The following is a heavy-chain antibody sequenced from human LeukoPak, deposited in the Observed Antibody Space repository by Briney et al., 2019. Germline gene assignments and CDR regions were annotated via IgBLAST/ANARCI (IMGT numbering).Heavy chain of an antibody. Sequence: GGSLRLSCAASGFTFSSYGMSWFRQAPGKGLEWLSAISGSGGSTYYADSVKGRFTISRDNSKNTLYLQMNSLRAEDTAVYYCARAYYDSSGYHDYWGQGTLVTVSS. J-gene: IGHJ4*02. CDR1: GFTFSSYG. CDR3: ARAYYDSSGYHDY. D-gene: IGHD3-22*01. V-gene: IGHV3-23*01. CDR2: ISGSGGST.